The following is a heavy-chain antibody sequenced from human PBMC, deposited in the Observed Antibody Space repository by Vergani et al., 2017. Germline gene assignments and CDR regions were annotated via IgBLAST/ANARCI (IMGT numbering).Heavy chain of an antibody. J-gene: IGHJ3*02. Sequence: QVQLQQWGAGLLKPSETLSLTCAVYGWSFSGYYWSWSRQPPGKGLEWIGEITHSGSTNYNPSLKSRVTISVDTSKTPFSLKLSSVTAADTAVYYCARVNQMMAAFDIWGQGTMVTVSS. CDR1: GWSFSGYY. D-gene: IGHD1-14*01. V-gene: IGHV4-34*01. CDR3: ARVNQMMAAFDI. CDR2: ITHSGST.